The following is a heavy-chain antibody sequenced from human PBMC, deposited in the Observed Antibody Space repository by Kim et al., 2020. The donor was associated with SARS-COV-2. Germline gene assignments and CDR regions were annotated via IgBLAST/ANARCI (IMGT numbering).Heavy chain of an antibody. J-gene: IGHJ4*02. Sequence: GGSLRLSCAASGFTFSSNSMHWVRQAPGKGLEWVAVISSDGRKTFYADSVKGRFTIFRDNSENTLSLQMNSLRTEDTAVYYCAKDWGYDSGTWLTYWGQGTLVSVS. CDR1: GFTFSSNS. D-gene: IGHD3-10*01. CDR3: AKDWGYDSGTWLTY. CDR2: ISSDGRKT. V-gene: IGHV3-30*18.